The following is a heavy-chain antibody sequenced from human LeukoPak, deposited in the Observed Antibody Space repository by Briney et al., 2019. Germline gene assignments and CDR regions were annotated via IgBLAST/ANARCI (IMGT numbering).Heavy chain of an antibody. CDR2: ISTSSSTI. J-gene: IGHJ4*02. CDR3: ARDPLVVTNGVYFDY. Sequence: PGGSLRLSCAASGFTLSTYNMNWVRQAPGKGLEWVSYISTSSSTIYYADSVKGRFTISRDNSKNTLYLQMNSLRAEDTAVYYCARDPLVVTNGVYFDYWGQGTLVTVSS. CDR1: GFTLSTYN. V-gene: IGHV3-48*01. D-gene: IGHD3-22*01.